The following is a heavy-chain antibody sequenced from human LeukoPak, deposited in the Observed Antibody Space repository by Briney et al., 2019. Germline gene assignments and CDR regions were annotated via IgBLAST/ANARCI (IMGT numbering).Heavy chain of an antibody. CDR2: FDPEDDEI. J-gene: IGHJ4*02. CDR1: GYTLTELS. V-gene: IGHV1-24*01. CDR3: STETGNFYFYS. Sequence: ASVTVSFKVSGYTLTELSMHWVRQAPGKGLEWMGGFDPEDDEIIYAQRFQGRVTMTEDASTDTAYMELRSLRSEDTAVYYYSTETGNFYFYSWGQGTLVTVSS. D-gene: IGHD1-7*01.